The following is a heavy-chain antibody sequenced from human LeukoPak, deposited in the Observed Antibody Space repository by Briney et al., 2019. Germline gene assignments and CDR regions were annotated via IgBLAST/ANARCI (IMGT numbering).Heavy chain of an antibody. J-gene: IGHJ4*02. Sequence: GGSLRLSCAASGFAFSSYAMQWVRQAPGKGLEWVAVISYDGSNKYYADSVKGRFTVSKDNSKNTLYLQINSLRAEDTAMFHCARDGYNFAFHYWAQGTLVTVSS. CDR2: ISYDGSNK. V-gene: IGHV3-30-3*01. D-gene: IGHD5-24*01. CDR1: GFAFSSYA. CDR3: ARDGYNFAFHY.